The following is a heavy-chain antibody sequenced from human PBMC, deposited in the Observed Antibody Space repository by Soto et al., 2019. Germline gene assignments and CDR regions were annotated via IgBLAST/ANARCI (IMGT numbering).Heavy chain of an antibody. CDR1: GGSISSYY. CDR3: ARITYYDDSSGPESYYFDY. J-gene: IGHJ4*02. Sequence: SETLSLTCTVSGGSISSYYWSWIRQPPGKGLEWIGYIYYSGSTNYNPSLKSRVTISVDTSKNQFSLKLSSVTAADTAVYYCARITYYDDSSGPESYYFDYWGKGTLVTVSS. CDR2: IYYSGST. V-gene: IGHV4-59*01. D-gene: IGHD3-22*01.